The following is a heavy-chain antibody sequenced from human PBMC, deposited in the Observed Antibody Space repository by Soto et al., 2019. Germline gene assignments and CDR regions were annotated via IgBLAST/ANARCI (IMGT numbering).Heavy chain of an antibody. V-gene: IGHV2-5*02. Sequence: QITLKESGPTLVKPTQTLTLTCTFSGFSLSTSGVGVGWIRQPPGKALEWLALIYWDDDKRYSPSLKSRLTITTDTSKNXVGXTXLTMDPVDTATYDCAHSPVPRPYDYVWGSYRVLFDYWGQGTLVTVSS. CDR3: AHSPVPRPYDYVWGSYRVLFDY. CDR2: IYWDDDK. J-gene: IGHJ4*02. CDR1: GFSLSTSGVG. D-gene: IGHD3-16*02.